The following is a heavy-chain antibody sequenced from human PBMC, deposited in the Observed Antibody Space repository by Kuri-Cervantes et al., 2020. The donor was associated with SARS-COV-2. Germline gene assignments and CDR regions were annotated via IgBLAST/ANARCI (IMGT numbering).Heavy chain of an antibody. CDR3: ARDPPRYCSSTRCYTARADPIYGMDV. D-gene: IGHD2-2*02. V-gene: IGHV3-21*01. Sequence: GESLRLSCAASGFTFSSYSMQWVRRAPGKGLEWVSSISSSSSYRYYADSVKGRFTISRDNAKNSLYLQMNSLRAEDTAVYYCARDPPRYCSSTRCYTARADPIYGMDVWGQGTTVTVSS. CDR1: GFTFSSYS. CDR2: ISSSSSYR. J-gene: IGHJ6*02.